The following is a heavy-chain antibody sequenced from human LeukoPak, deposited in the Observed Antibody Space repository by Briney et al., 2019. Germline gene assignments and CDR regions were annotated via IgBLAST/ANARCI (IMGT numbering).Heavy chain of an antibody. CDR2: IRSKAYGGTT. CDR1: GFTFGDYA. Sequence: PGGSLRLSCTASGFTFGDYAITWVRQAPGKGLEWVGFIRSKAYGGTTDYGASVRGRITISRDDSKSIAYLQMNSLKTEDTAVYCCTRQEYGFDYWGQGALVTVSS. D-gene: IGHD6-6*01. J-gene: IGHJ4*02. V-gene: IGHV3-49*04. CDR3: TRQEYGFDY.